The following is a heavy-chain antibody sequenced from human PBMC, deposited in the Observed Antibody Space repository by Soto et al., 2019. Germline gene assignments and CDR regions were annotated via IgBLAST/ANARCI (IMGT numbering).Heavy chain of an antibody. CDR3: ARGLVNCSSTSCYAGWTQTWFDP. V-gene: IGHV4-34*01. CDR2: INHSGST. D-gene: IGHD2-2*01. J-gene: IGHJ5*02. CDR1: GGSFSGYY. Sequence: QVQLQQWGAGLLKPSETLSLTCAVYGGSFSGYYWSWIRQPPGKGLEWIGEINHSGSTNYNPSLKSRVTISVDTSKNQFSLKLSSVTAADTAVYYCARGLVNCSSTSCYAGWTQTWFDPWGQGTLVTVSS.